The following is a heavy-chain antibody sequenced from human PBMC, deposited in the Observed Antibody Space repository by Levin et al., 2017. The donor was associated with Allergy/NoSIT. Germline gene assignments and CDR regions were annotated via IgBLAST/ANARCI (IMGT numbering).Heavy chain of an antibody. Sequence: GGSLRLSCAASGFTLSNSILHWVRQVPGKGPVWVSRIGSDGSSTMYADSVQGRFTISRDNAKNTLYLQMNSLRAEDTAVYYCARYRGPETGSGFHPWGQGTLVTVSS. CDR1: GFTLSNSI. J-gene: IGHJ5*02. CDR3: ARYRGPETGSGFHP. D-gene: IGHD1-14*01. V-gene: IGHV3-74*03. CDR2: IGSDGSST.